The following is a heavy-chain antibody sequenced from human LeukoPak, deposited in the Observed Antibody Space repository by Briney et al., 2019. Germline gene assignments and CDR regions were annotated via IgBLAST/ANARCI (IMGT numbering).Heavy chain of an antibody. V-gene: IGHV3-7*01. CDR3: AREADTAMVGDAFDI. Sequence: PGGSLRLSCAASGFTFSSYWMSSVRQAPGKGLEWVANIKQDGSEKYYVDSVKGRFTISRDNAKNSLYLQMNSLRAEDTAVYYCAREADTAMVGDAFDIWGQGTMVTVSS. J-gene: IGHJ3*02. CDR2: IKQDGSEK. D-gene: IGHD5-18*01. CDR1: GFTFSSYW.